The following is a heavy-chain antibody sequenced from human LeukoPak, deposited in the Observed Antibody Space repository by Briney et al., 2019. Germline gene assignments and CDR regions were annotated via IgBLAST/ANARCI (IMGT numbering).Heavy chain of an antibody. V-gene: IGHV4-59*01. J-gene: IGHJ4*02. Sequence: PSETLSLTCTVSGGSISSYYWSWVRQPPGKGLEWIGYVSYSGSTDYNPSLKSRVIISIDTSKNQFSLRLSSVTAAGTADYYCARENDRYGRIDYWGQGTQVTVSS. CDR2: VSYSGST. CDR1: GGSISSYY. D-gene: IGHD5-18*01. CDR3: ARENDRYGRIDY.